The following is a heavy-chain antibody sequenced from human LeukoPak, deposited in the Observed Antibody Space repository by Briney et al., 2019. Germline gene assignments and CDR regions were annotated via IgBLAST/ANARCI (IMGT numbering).Heavy chain of an antibody. CDR1: GGSISSGSYY. CDR2: IYYSGRT. Sequence: SETLSLTCTVSGGSISSGSYYWGWIRQPPGKGLAWIGSIYYSGRTYYNPSLKSRVTISVDTSKNQFSLKVSSVTAADTAVYDSARRNRSYKHWFDPWGPGTLVTVSS. V-gene: IGHV4-39*01. CDR3: ARRNRSYKHWFDP. J-gene: IGHJ5*02. D-gene: IGHD1-26*01.